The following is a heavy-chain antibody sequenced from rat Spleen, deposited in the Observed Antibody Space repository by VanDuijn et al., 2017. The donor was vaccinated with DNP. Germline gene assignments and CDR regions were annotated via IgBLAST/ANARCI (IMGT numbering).Heavy chain of an antibody. D-gene: IGHD3-6*01. CDR2: TTIGGGSV. Sequence: EVQLVESGGGLVQPGRSLKLSCAASGFTFSNYGMAWVRQAPTKGLEWVAYTTIGGGSVYYRDFVKGRFTMSRDKAKNTLYLQMDSLRSEDTATYYCATASNSGFTYWGQGTLVTVSS. CDR1: GFTFSNYG. V-gene: IGHV5S13*01. J-gene: IGHJ3*01. CDR3: ATASNSGFTY.